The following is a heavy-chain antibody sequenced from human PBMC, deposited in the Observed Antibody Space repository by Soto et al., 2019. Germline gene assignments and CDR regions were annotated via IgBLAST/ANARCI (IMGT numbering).Heavy chain of an antibody. D-gene: IGHD3-10*01. V-gene: IGHV1-2*02. Sequence: ASVKVSCKASGYTFTGYYMHWVRQAPGQGLEWMGWINPNSGGTNYAQKFQGRVTMTRNTSISTAYMELSRLRSDDTAVYYCARDRGLTSASGSNNWFDPWGQGTLVTVSS. J-gene: IGHJ5*02. CDR3: ARDRGLTSASGSNNWFDP. CDR1: GYTFTGYY. CDR2: INPNSGGT.